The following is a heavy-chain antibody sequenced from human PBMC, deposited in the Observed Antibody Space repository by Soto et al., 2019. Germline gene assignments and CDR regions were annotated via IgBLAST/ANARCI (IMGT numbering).Heavy chain of an antibody. J-gene: IGHJ3*02. V-gene: IGHV3-7*01. CDR3: ARDASLDLADAFDI. D-gene: IGHD2-2*01. CDR2: IKQDGSEK. CDR1: GFTFSSYW. Sequence: EVQLVESGGGLVQPGGSLRLSCAASGFTFSSYWMSWVRQAPGKGLEWVANIKQDGSEKYDVDSVKGRFTISRDNAKNSLYLQMNSLRAEDTAVYYCARDASLDLADAFDIWGQGTMVTGSS.